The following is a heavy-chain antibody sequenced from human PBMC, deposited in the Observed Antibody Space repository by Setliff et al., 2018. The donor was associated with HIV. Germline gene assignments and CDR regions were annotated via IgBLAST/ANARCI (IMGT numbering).Heavy chain of an antibody. D-gene: IGHD6-13*01. CDR3: ARDQTGVAAAAFGGGSAWSDEGFDI. CDR1: GGTLSNYV. Sequence: GASVKVSCKTSGGTLSNYVITWVRQAPGRGLEWMGMIIPMYNIPAYAQKFQGRVTFTADESTGTAYMELSSLSSEDTAVYYCARDQTGVAAAAFGGGSAWSDEGFDIWGQGTMVTVS. CDR2: IIPMYNIP. J-gene: IGHJ3*02. V-gene: IGHV1-69*13.